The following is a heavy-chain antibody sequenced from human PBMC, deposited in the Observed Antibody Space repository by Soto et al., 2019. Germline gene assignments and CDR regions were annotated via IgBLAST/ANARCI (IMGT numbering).Heavy chain of an antibody. Sequence: GGSLRLSCAASGFTFSSYSMNWVRQAPGKGLEWVSSISSSSSYIYYADSVKGRFTISRDNAKNSLYLQMNSLRAEDTAVYYCAREYYYDSSGHYYYYGMDVWGQGTTVTVSS. CDR2: ISSSSSYI. V-gene: IGHV3-21*01. CDR1: GFTFSSYS. J-gene: IGHJ6*02. CDR3: AREYYYDSSGHYYYYGMDV. D-gene: IGHD3-22*01.